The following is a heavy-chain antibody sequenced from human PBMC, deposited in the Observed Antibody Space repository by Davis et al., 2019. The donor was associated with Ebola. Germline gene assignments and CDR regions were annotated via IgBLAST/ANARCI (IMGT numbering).Heavy chain of an antibody. CDR1: GASMTSYY. CDR2: IAYTGNT. Sequence: PGGSLRLSCTVSGASMTSYYWSWIRQPPGKGLEWIGYIAYTGNTIYNPSLKSRVTISGDTSKKQFSLRLSSVTAADTAVYFCSRFGEGAYWGQGTLVTVSS. CDR3: SRFGEGAY. V-gene: IGHV4-59*01. J-gene: IGHJ4*02. D-gene: IGHD2-21*01.